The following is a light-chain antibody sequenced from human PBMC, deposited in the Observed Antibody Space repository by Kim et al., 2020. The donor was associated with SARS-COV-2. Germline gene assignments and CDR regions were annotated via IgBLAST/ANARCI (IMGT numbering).Light chain of an antibody. V-gene: IGKV3-11*01. CDR1: QSLSRY. Sequence: LSPAETATLACRASQSLSRYFGWYQQKPGQAPGLLISHAFSRATGIPARFSGSGSGTDFTLTISSLEPEDFAVYYCQQRGNWPLTFGGGTKVGIK. J-gene: IGKJ4*01. CDR3: QQRGNWPLT. CDR2: HAF.